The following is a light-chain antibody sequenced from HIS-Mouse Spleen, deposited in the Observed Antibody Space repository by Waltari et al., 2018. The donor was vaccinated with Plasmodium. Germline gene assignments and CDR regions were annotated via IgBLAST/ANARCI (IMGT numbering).Light chain of an antibody. CDR3: QQYNNWSFT. V-gene: IGKV3-15*01. CDR1: QSVSSN. J-gene: IGKJ3*01. Sequence: EIVMTQSPATLSVSPGERATLSCRASQSVSSNLAWYHQKPGQAPRLLIYGASTRATGISARFSGSGSGTEFTLTISSLQSEDFAVYYCQQYNNWSFTFGPGTKVDIK. CDR2: GAS.